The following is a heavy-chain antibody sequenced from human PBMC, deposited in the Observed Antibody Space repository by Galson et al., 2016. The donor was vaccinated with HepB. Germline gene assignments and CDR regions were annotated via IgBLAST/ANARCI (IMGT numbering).Heavy chain of an antibody. D-gene: IGHD3/OR15-3a*01. V-gene: IGHV3-9*01. CDR1: GFTFDEFA. CDR2: ISWNSGDL. CDR3: AKDIASSLDYNYGMDV. J-gene: IGHJ6*04. Sequence: SLRLSCAGSGFTFDEFAMAWVRQVPGKGLEWVAGISWNSGDLGYADSVKGRFTISRDNTKNSLYLQMDGLRADDTALYYCAKDIASSLDYNYGMDVWGKGTPVTVSS.